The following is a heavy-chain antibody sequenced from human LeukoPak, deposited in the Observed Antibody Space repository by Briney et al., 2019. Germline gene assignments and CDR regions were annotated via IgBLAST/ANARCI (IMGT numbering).Heavy chain of an antibody. CDR3: ARSVPAAIKNDAFDI. Sequence: GGSLRLSCAASGFTFSSYAMHWVRQAPGKGLEWVAVISYDGSNKYYADSVKGRFTISRDNSKNTLYLQMNSLRAEDTAVYYCARSVPAAIKNDAFDIWGQGTMVTVSS. J-gene: IGHJ3*02. CDR2: ISYDGSNK. CDR1: GFTFSSYA. V-gene: IGHV3-30-3*01. D-gene: IGHD2-2*02.